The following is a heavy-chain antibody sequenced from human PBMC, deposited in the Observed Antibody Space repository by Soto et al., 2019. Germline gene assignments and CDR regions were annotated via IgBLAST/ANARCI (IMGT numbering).Heavy chain of an antibody. CDR2: IYWDDDK. CDR3: AHSLSGNYYFDY. Sequence: QITLKESGPTLVQPTQTLTLTCTFSGFSLSTSGVGVGWIRQPPGKALEWLALIYWDDDKRYSPSLKSRLTITKDTSKNQVVLTVTNNDPVDTATYYCAHSLSGNYYFDYWGQGTLVTVSS. V-gene: IGHV2-5*02. CDR1: GFSLSTSGVG. J-gene: IGHJ4*02. D-gene: IGHD1-26*01.